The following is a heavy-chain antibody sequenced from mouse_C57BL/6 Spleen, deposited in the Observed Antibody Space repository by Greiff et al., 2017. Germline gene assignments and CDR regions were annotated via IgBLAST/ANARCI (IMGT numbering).Heavy chain of an antibody. Sequence: QVQLQQSGPELVKPGASVKISCKASGYAFSSSWMNWVKQRPGKGLEWIGRIYPGDGDTNYNGKFKGKATLTADKSSSTAYMQLSSLTSEDSAVDFCARPSSYYGSSSGWFAYWGKRPLVTVAA. D-gene: IGHD1-1*01. J-gene: IGHJ3*01. CDR3: ARPSSYYGSSSGWFAY. CDR1: GYAFSSSW. CDR2: IYPGDGDT. V-gene: IGHV1-82*01.